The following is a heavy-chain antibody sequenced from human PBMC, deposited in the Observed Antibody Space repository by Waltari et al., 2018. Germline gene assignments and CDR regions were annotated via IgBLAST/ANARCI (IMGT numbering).Heavy chain of an antibody. CDR3: ARTYYDFWSGYLFDP. CDR2: IYHSGRT. Sequence: QVQLQESGPGLVKPSETLSLTCAVSGYSISSGYYWGWIRQPQGKGLEWIGSIYHSGRTYYNPSLKSRVTISGDTSKNQFSLKLIFVTAADTAVYYCARTYYDFWSGYLFDPWGQGTLVTVSS. V-gene: IGHV4-38-2*01. J-gene: IGHJ5*02. CDR1: GYSISSGYY. D-gene: IGHD3-3*01.